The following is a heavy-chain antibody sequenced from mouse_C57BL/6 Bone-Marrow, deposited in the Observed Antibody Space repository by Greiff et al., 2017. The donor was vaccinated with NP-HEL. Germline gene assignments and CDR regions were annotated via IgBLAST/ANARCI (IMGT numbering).Heavy chain of an antibody. CDR1: GYAFSSSW. CDR2: IYPGDGDT. V-gene: IGHV1-82*01. J-gene: IGHJ4*01. Sequence: VKLQESGPELVKPGASVKISCKASGYAFSSSWMNWVKQRPGKGLEWIGRIYPGDGDTNYNGKFKGKATLTADKSSSTAYMQLSSLTSEDSAVYFCARGLPYAMDYWGQGTSVTVSS. D-gene: IGHD3-1*01. CDR3: ARGLPYAMDY.